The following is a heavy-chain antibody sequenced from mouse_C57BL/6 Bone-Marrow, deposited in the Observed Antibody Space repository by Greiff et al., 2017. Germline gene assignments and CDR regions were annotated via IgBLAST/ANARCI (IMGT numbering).Heavy chain of an antibody. D-gene: IGHD2-3*01. J-gene: IGHJ1*03. V-gene: IGHV1-76*01. CDR1: GYTFTDYY. CDR2: IYPGSGNT. CDR3: ARSRGYYENDCYFDV. Sequence: QVQLQQSGAELVRPGASVKLSCKASGYTFTDYYINWVKQRPGQGLEWIARIYPGSGNTYYTEKFKGKATLTAEKSSSTAYMRLSSLTSEDSAVYFCARSRGYYENDCYFDVWGTGTTGTVSS.